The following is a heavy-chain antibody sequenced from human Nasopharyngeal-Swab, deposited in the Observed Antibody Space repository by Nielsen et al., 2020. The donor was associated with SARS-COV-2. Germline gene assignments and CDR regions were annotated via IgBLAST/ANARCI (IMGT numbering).Heavy chain of an antibody. CDR3: ARDGLDYDFWSAYFMDV. J-gene: IGHJ6*02. D-gene: IGHD3-3*01. CDR1: GFTFNNYN. V-gene: IGHV3-21*01. Sequence: GESLKISCAASGFTFNNYNFNWVRQAPGKGLEWVSSISSNSSYIYYADSVKGRFTISRDNAKNSLYLQMNSLRAEDTAVYYCARDGLDYDFWSAYFMDVWGQGTTVTVS. CDR2: ISSNSSYI.